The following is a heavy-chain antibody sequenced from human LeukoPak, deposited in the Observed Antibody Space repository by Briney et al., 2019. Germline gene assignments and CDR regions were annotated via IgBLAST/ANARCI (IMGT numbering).Heavy chain of an antibody. CDR1: GGSISSGSYY. Sequence: PSQTLSLTCTVSGGSISSGSYYWSWIRQPAGKGLEWIGRIYTSGSTNYNPSLKSRVTISVDTSKNQFSLKLSSVTAADTAVYYCARVSGYDWESFYDYWGQGTLVNVSS. V-gene: IGHV4-61*02. CDR3: ARVSGYDWESFYDY. CDR2: IYTSGST. D-gene: IGHD5-12*01. J-gene: IGHJ4*02.